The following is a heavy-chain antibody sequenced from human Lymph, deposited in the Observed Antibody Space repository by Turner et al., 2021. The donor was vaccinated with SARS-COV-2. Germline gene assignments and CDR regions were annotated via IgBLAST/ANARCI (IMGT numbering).Heavy chain of an antibody. D-gene: IGHD5-12*01. CDR3: AKEGLSGRRLQFVPYFAY. CDR2: ISGDGGST. J-gene: IGHJ4*02. CDR1: GFPFDDYS. V-gene: IGHV3-43*02. Sequence: EVQLVESGGGVVQPGGSLRLSCAASGFPFDDYSKHWVRQAPGKGLEWVSLISGDGGSTYYADSVKGRFTISRDDSKNSLYLQINSLRTEDTALYYCAKEGLSGRRLQFVPYFAYWGQGTLVSVSS.